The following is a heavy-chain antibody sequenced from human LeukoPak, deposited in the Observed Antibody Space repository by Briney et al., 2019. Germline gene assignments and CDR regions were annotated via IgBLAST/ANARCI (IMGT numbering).Heavy chain of an antibody. CDR1: GLTFSSQW. J-gene: IGHJ1*01. Sequence: GGSLRLSCAASGLTFSSQWMSWVRQAPGKGLEWVGRSKNTADGGTTDYAVPVKGRFTISRDDSKSTLYLQMNSLKTEGTAVYFCTTAKWLLKYWGQGTLVTVSS. V-gene: IGHV3-15*01. D-gene: IGHD5-12*01. CDR2: SKNTADGGTT. CDR3: TTAKWLLKY.